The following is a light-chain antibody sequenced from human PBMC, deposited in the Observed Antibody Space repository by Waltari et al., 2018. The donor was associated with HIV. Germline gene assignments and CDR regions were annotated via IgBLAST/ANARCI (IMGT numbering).Light chain of an antibody. CDR2: EVS. CDR1: SSDVGGYNY. V-gene: IGLV2-14*01. Sequence: QSALTQPASVSGSPGQSITIPCTGTSSDVGGYNYVSWYQQHPGKAPKLMIYEVSKRPSGVSNRFSGSKSGNTASLTISGLQAEDEADYYCSSYTSSSTLDVVFGGGTKLTVL. CDR3: SSYTSSSTLDVV. J-gene: IGLJ2*01.